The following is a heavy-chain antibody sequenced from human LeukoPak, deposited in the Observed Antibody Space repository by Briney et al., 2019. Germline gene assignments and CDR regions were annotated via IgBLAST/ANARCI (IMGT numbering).Heavy chain of an antibody. CDR3: ARPSLLGLVNL. J-gene: IGHJ5*02. D-gene: IGHD2/OR15-2a*01. CDR2: IFYRGTT. V-gene: IGHV4-39*01. CDR1: GGSISTTNYY. Sequence: SEALSLTCTVSGGSISTTNYYWGWIRQPPGMGLEYIGNIFYRGTTYYNPSLKSRVTISVDTSKNQFSLYLNSVTAADTAVYYCARPSLLGLVNLWGQGTLVTVSS.